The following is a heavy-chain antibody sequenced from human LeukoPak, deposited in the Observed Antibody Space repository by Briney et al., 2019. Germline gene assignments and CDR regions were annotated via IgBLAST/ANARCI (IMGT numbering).Heavy chain of an antibody. V-gene: IGHV4-39*01. CDR1: GGSISSSSYY. D-gene: IGHD6-13*01. CDR3: ARHLASSSWYDY. CDR2: IYYSGST. J-gene: IGHJ4*02. Sequence: AETLSLTCTVSGGSISSSSYYWGWIRQPPGKGLEWIGSIYYSGSTYYIPSPKSRVTISVDTSKNQFSLKLNSVTAADTAVYYCARHLASSSWYDYWGQGTLVTVSS.